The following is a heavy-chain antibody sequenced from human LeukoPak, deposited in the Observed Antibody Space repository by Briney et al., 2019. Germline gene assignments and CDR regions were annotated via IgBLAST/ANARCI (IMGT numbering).Heavy chain of an antibody. Sequence: GGSLRLSCAASGFTFSSYSMNWVRQAPGKGLEWVSYISSSSSTIYYADSVKGRFTISRDNAKNSLYLQMNSLRAEDTAVYYCARDGSRSGSYYLDYYYGMDVWGQGTTVTVSS. V-gene: IGHV3-48*04. CDR2: ISSSSSTI. CDR1: GFTFSSYS. J-gene: IGHJ6*02. CDR3: ARDGSRSGSYYLDYYYGMDV. D-gene: IGHD1-26*01.